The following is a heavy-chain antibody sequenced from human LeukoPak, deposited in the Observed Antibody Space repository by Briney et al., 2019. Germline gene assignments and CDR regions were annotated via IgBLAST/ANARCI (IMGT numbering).Heavy chain of an antibody. CDR2: IWYDGSNK. CDR1: GFTFRSHA. V-gene: IGHV3-30*04. CDR3: ARGAGGYYYYYAMDV. Sequence: GTSLRLSCATSGFTFRSHAMHWVRQSPGKGLEWVAQIWYDGSNKYYAGSVKGRFSVSRDNSKNTLYLQMNSLRAEDTAVYYCARGAGGYYYYYAMDVWGQGTTVTVSS. D-gene: IGHD4-23*01. J-gene: IGHJ6*02.